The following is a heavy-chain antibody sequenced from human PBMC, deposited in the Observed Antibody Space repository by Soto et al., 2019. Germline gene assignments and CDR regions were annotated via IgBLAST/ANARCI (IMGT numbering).Heavy chain of an antibody. D-gene: IGHD6-19*01. CDR3: ARDGGVVVAVDAFDV. J-gene: IGHJ3*01. CDR1: GSTFDDLG. Sequence: EVQLVESGGGVVRPGGSLRLPCAASGSTFDDLGMTGVRQAPGKGLEWVSGITWNGATTGYADSVKGRFTISRDNAKNSLYLQMNSLRVEDTALYYCARDGGVVVAVDAFDVWGQGTMVTVSS. CDR2: ITWNGATT. V-gene: IGHV3-20*04.